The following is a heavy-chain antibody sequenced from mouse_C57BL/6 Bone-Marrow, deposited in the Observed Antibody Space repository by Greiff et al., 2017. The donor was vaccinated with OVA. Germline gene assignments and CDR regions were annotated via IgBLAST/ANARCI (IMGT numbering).Heavy chain of an antibody. CDR1: GFTFSDFY. CDR2: SRNKANDYTT. D-gene: IGHD2-1*01. J-gene: IGHJ4*01. CDR3: ARERNYVRAMDY. Sequence: EVKVVESGGGLVQSGRSLRLSCATSGFTFSDFYMEWVRQAPGKGLEWIAASRNKANDYTTEYSASVKGRFIVSRDTSQSILYLQMNALRAEDTAIYYCARERNYVRAMDYWGQGTSVTVSS. V-gene: IGHV7-1*01.